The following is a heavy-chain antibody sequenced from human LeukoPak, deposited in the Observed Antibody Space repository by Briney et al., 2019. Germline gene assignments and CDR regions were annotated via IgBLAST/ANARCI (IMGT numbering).Heavy chain of an antibody. CDR1: GGSISSYY. CDR2: IYYSGST. D-gene: IGHD1-14*01. Sequence: SETLSLTCTVSGGSISSYYWSWIRQPPGKGLEWIGYIYYSGSTNYNPSLKSRVTISVDTSKNQFSLKLSSVTAADTAVYYCARVLNHPYYYYGMDVWGQGTTVTVSS. J-gene: IGHJ6*02. CDR3: ARVLNHPYYYYGMDV. V-gene: IGHV4-59*01.